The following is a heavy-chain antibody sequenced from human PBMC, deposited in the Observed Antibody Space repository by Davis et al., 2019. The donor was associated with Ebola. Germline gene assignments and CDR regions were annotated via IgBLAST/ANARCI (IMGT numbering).Heavy chain of an antibody. CDR3: AKDTSNIWFDV. D-gene: IGHD1-26*01. Sequence: GGSLRLSCAASGFIFSNYWMSWVRQAPGKGPEWVAIIKQDGGETYYVDSVKGRFTISRDNAKNSLFLQMNSLRVEDTAIYYCAKDTSNIWFDVWGQGTMVTVSS. CDR1: GFIFSNYW. V-gene: IGHV3-7*03. J-gene: IGHJ3*01. CDR2: IKQDGGET.